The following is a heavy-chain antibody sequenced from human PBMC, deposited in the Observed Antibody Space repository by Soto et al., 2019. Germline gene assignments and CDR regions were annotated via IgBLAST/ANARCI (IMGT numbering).Heavy chain of an antibody. CDR2: ISSSGDT. Sequence: EVQLVESGGGLVKPGGSLRLSCEVSGFAFSSYSVNWVRQAPGKGLEWVSSISSSGDTYYADSVRGRLAISRDNAKNSLYLQMASLRVEDTAVYYCARGADYSNSNFDYWGQGTLVTVSS. D-gene: IGHD4-4*01. CDR3: ARGADYSNSNFDY. CDR1: GFAFSSYS. J-gene: IGHJ4*02. V-gene: IGHV3-21*02.